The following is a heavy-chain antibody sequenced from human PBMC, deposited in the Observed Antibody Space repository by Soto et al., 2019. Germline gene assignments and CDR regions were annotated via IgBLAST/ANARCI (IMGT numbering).Heavy chain of an antibody. V-gene: IGHV1-69*06. CDR2: IIPIFNST. Sequence: QVQLVQSGAEVKTPGSSLKVSCKVSGSRFSNYVISWVRQAPGHGLEWLGGIIPIFNSTKYAQSFQGRVTITADKSTTTASLEWSSLRSDDTAVYYCAREGRGKKAGYNGLVSLGYWGQGTLVTVSS. D-gene: IGHD2-2*02. CDR1: GSRFSNYV. CDR3: AREGRGKKAGYNGLVSLGY. J-gene: IGHJ4*02.